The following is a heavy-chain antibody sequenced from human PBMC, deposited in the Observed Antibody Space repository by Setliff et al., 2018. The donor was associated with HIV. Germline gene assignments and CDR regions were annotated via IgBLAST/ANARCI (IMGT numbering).Heavy chain of an antibody. CDR2: ISSSSSTI. CDR1: GFTFSSYS. Sequence: GGSLRLSCAASGFTFSSYSMNWVRQAPGKGLEWVSYISSSSSTIYYADSVKGRFTISRDNAKNSLYLQMNSLRAEDTAVYYCARGGAAAATEDYFDYWGQGTLVTVSS. V-gene: IGHV3-48*01. CDR3: ARGGAAAATEDYFDY. J-gene: IGHJ4*02. D-gene: IGHD6-13*01.